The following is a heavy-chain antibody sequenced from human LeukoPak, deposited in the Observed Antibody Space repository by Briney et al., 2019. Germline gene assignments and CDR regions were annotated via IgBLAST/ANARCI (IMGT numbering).Heavy chain of an antibody. CDR3: ARDRWVLDY. J-gene: IGHJ4*02. Sequence: SETLSLTCTVSGDSISSYYWSWIRQPPGKGLEWIGYIYSSGSTYYNPSLKSRVTISVDTSENQFSLKLTSVTAADTAVYYCARDRWVLDYWGRGTLVTVSS. CDR2: IYSSGST. V-gene: IGHV4-59*01. CDR1: GDSISSYY. D-gene: IGHD5-24*01.